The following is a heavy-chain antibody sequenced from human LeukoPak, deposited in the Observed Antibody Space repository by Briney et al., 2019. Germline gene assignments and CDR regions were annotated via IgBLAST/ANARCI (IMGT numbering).Heavy chain of an antibody. D-gene: IGHD4-17*01. CDR3: ARALYGDPRKRYFDL. V-gene: IGHV4-59*01. J-gene: IGHJ2*01. CDR2: MYNSGST. Sequence: SETLSLTCTVPGGSISSYYWIWIRQPPGKGLEWTGYMYNSGSTNYNPSLKSRVTISVDTSKNQFSLKLSSVTAADTAVYYCARALYGDPRKRYFDLWGRGTLVTVSS. CDR1: GGSISSYY.